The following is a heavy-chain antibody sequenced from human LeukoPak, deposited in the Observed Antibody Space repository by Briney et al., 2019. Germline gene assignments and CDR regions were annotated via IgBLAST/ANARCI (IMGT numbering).Heavy chain of an antibody. CDR1: GGTFSSYA. Sequence: SVKVSCKASGGTFSSYAISWVRQAPGQGLEWMGRIIPILGIANYAQKFQGRVTITADKSTSTAYMELSSLRSEDTAVYYCAREPGYSSGWYVDYWGQGTLVTVSS. CDR3: AREPGYSSGWYVDY. J-gene: IGHJ4*02. CDR2: IIPILGIA. V-gene: IGHV1-69*04. D-gene: IGHD6-19*01.